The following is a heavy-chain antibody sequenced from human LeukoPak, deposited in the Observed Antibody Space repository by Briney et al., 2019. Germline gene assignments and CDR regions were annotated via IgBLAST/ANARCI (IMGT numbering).Heavy chain of an antibody. CDR1: GFTFSSYG. CDR2: ISYDGSNK. CDR3: AKGQSSGWSHDAFDI. V-gene: IGHV3-30*18. Sequence: GGSLRLSCAASGFTFSSYGMHWVRQAPGKGLEWVAVISYDGSNKYYADSVKGRFTISRDNSKNTLYLQMNSLRAEDTAVYYCAKGQSSGWSHDAFDIWGQGTMVTVSS. D-gene: IGHD6-19*01. J-gene: IGHJ3*02.